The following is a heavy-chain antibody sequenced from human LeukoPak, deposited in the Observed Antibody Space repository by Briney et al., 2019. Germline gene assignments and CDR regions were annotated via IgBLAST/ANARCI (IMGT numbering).Heavy chain of an antibody. CDR2: INPNSGGT. V-gene: IGHV1-2*02. D-gene: IGHD3-16*01. CDR3: ARGEPLMIVPFYYMDV. J-gene: IGHJ6*03. CDR1: GYTFTGYY. Sequence: ASVKVSCKASGYTFTGYYMHWVRQAPGQGLEWMGWINPNSGGTNYPQKFQGRVTMTRDTSISTAYMELNRLSSDDTAVYYCARGEPLMIVPFYYMDVWAKGTTVTVSS.